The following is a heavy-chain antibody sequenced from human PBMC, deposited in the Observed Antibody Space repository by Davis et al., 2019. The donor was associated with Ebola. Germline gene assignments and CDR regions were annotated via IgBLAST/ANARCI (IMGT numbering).Heavy chain of an antibody. CDR3: AKDEQWLAREVGVESELFDY. J-gene: IGHJ4*02. D-gene: IGHD6-19*01. Sequence: GESLKISCAASGFTFNNYAMSWVRQAPGKGLEWVSVISSRATTIYYADSVRGRFTISRDNSKNTLYLQMNSLRAEDTAVYYCAKDEQWLAREVGVESELFDYWGQGTLVTVSS. V-gene: IGHV3-23*01. CDR1: GFTFNNYA. CDR2: ISSRATTI.